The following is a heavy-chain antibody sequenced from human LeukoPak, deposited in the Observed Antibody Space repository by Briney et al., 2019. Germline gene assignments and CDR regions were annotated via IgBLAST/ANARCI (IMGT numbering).Heavy chain of an antibody. CDR1: GFTFNIYA. D-gene: IGHD6-13*01. Sequence: GGSLRLSCAASGFTFNIYAMHWVRQAPGKGLEWVAVISYDESDKYYADSVKGRFTISRDNSKNTLYLQMNSLRVEDAAVYYCARRWSFDHWGQGTLVTVSS. V-gene: IGHV3-30*04. J-gene: IGHJ4*02. CDR3: ARRWSFDH. CDR2: ISYDESDK.